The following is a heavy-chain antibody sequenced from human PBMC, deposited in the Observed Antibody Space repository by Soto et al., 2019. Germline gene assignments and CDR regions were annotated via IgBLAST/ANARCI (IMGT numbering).Heavy chain of an antibody. V-gene: IGHV3-74*01. CDR2: INAHGSDA. Sequence: EVQLVESGGGFVQPGGSLRLSCAASGFRFSAYWIHWVRQDPGKGLLRISHINAHGSDATYADSVKGRFTISRDKAKNAVYLQMNSLSDEDTGVYYCARDSARTFDYRGQGTLVTGSS. CDR3: ARDSARTFDY. D-gene: IGHD3-10*01. CDR1: GFRFSAYW. J-gene: IGHJ4*01.